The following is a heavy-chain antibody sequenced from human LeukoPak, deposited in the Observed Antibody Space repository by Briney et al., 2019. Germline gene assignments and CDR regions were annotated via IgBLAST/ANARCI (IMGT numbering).Heavy chain of an antibody. V-gene: IGHV3-30*18. CDR3: AKGHSYGLFDY. CDR2: ISYDGSNK. CDR1: EFTVSSYG. Sequence: GGSLRLSCAASEFTVSSYGMHWVRRAPGKGLEWVAVISYDGSNKYYADSVKGRFTISRDNSKNTLYLQMNSLRAEDTAVYYCAKGHSYGLFDYWGQGTLVTVSS. J-gene: IGHJ4*02. D-gene: IGHD5-18*01.